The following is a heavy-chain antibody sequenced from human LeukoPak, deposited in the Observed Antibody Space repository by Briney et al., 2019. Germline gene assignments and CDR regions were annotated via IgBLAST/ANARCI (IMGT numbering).Heavy chain of an antibody. CDR2: IYIGGST. J-gene: IGHJ4*02. D-gene: IGHD3-9*01. CDR1: GFTVSTNY. Sequence: SGGSLRLSCAASGFTVSTNYMTWVRQAPGKRLEWISAIYIGGSTYNADSAKGRFTISRDNSKNTLYLQMNSLRAEDTAIYYCARVLYSDILTGYWLDYWGQGTLVTVSS. V-gene: IGHV3-66*01. CDR3: ARVLYSDILTGYWLDY.